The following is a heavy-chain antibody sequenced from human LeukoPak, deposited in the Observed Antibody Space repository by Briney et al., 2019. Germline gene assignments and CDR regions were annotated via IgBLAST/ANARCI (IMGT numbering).Heavy chain of an antibody. J-gene: IGHJ4*02. D-gene: IGHD2-2*01. CDR3: ARDMGTGYCSSPSCYAFDY. V-gene: IGHV1-69*04. CDR2: IIPILGIA. Sequence: ASVKVSCKASGGTFSSYAISWVRQAPGQGLEWMGRIIPILGIANYAQKFQGRVTITADKSTSTAYMELSSLRTEDTAMYYCARDMGTGYCSSPSCYAFDYWGQGTLVTVSS. CDR1: GGTFSSYA.